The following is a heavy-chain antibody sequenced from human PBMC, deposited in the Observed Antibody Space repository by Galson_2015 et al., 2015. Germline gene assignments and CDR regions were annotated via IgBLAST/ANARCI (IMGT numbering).Heavy chain of an antibody. J-gene: IGHJ4*02. CDR3: ARARTYGVDY. CDR2: IYYSGST. V-gene: IGHV4-59*01. Sequence: ETLSLTCTVSGGSISSYYWSWIRQPPGKGLEWIGYIYYSGSTNYNPSLKSRVTISVDTSKNQFSLKLSSVTAADTAVYYCARARTYGVDYWGQGTLVTVSS. CDR1: GGSISSYY. D-gene: IGHD3-10*01.